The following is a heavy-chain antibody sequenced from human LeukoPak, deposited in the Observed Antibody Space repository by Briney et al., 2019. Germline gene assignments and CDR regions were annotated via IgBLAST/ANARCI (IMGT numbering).Heavy chain of an antibody. V-gene: IGHV4-59*01. CDR3: ARGVRYFDWLLPYYFDY. Sequence: AETLSLTCTASGCTISSYNLNWIRQPPGKGLEWIWYIYYSGSTNYNPSLKSRVTISLDNSKNQFSLKLSSVTAADTAVYYCARGVRYFDWLLPYYFDYWGQGALVTVSS. J-gene: IGHJ4*02. CDR2: IYYSGST. CDR1: GCTISSYN. D-gene: IGHD3-9*01.